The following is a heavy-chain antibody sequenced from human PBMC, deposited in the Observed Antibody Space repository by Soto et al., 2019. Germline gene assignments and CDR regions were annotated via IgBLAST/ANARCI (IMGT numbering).Heavy chain of an antibody. V-gene: IGHV3-33*01. CDR3: ARDGSGDRHAFDI. CDR2: IWYDGSNK. CDR1: GFTFSSYG. J-gene: IGHJ3*02. D-gene: IGHD3-10*01. Sequence: GGSLRLSCAASGFTFSSYGMHWVRQAPGKGLEWVAVIWYDGSNKYYADSVKGRFTISRDNSKNTLYLLMNSLRAEDTAVYYCARDGSGDRHAFDIWGQGTMVTVSS.